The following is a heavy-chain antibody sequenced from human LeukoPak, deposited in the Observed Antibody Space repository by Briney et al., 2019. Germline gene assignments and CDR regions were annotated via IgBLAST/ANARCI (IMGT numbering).Heavy chain of an antibody. J-gene: IGHJ4*02. CDR1: GGSFSSYY. CDR2: VYYSGST. V-gene: IGHV4-59*01. CDR3: AAGDGYNLTPLDY. D-gene: IGHD5-24*01. Sequence: PSETLSLTCAVYGGSFSSYYWSWIRQPPGKGLEWIGYVYYSGSTNYNPSLKSRVTISVDTSKNQFSLKLSSVTAADTAVYYCAAGDGYNLTPLDYWGQGTLVTVSS.